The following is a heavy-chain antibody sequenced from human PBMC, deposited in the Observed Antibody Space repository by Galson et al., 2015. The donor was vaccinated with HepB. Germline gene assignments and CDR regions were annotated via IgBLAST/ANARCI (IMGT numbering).Heavy chain of an antibody. CDR1: GFTFSSYG. CDR2: ISYDGSNK. J-gene: IGHJ6*03. V-gene: IGHV3-30*18. Sequence: SLRLSCAASGFTFSSYGMHWVRQAPGKGLEWVAVISYDGSNKYYADSVKGRFTISRDNSKNTLYLQMNSLRAEDTAVYYCAKDKYYYYYYMDVWGKGTTVTVSS. CDR3: AKDKYYYYYYMDV.